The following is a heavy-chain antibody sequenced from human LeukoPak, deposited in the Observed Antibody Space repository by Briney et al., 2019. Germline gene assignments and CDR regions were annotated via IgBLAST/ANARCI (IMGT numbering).Heavy chain of an antibody. CDR3: AKERPVSTGGYGDYVDY. J-gene: IGHJ4*02. D-gene: IGHD4-17*01. Sequence: PGGSLRLSCAASGFTFSSYAMSWVRQAPGKGLERVSAISGSGGSTYYADSAKGRFTISRDNSKNTLYLQMNSLRAEDTAVYYCAKERPVSTGGYGDYVDYWGQGTLVTVSS. CDR1: GFTFSSYA. V-gene: IGHV3-23*01. CDR2: ISGSGGST.